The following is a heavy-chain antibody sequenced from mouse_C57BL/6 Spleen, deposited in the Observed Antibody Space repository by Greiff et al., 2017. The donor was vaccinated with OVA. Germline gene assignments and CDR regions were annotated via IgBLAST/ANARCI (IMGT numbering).Heavy chain of an antibody. V-gene: IGHV14-4*01. CDR2: IDPENGDT. Sequence: VQLKQSGAELVRPGASVKLSCTASGFNIKDDYMHWVKQRPEQGLEWIGWIDPENGDTEYASKFQGKATITADTSSNTAYLQLSSLTSEDTAVYYCTPRFITTNYWGQGTTLTVSS. D-gene: IGHD1-1*01. J-gene: IGHJ2*01. CDR1: GFNIKDDY. CDR3: TPRFITTNY.